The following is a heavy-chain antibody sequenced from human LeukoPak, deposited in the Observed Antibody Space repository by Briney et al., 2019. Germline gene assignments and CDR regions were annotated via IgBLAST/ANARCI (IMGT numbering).Heavy chain of an antibody. D-gene: IGHD1-14*01. CDR1: GGSISSSSYY. V-gene: IGHV4-39*02. CDR3: AREWRWLMSGYRRNAFDI. Sequence: SETLSLTCTVSGGSISSSSYYWGWIRQPPGKGLEWIRSIYYSGSTYYNPSLKSRVTISVDTSKNQFSLKLSSVTAADTAVYYCAREWRWLMSGYRRNAFDIWGQGTMVPVSS. CDR2: IYYSGST. J-gene: IGHJ3*02.